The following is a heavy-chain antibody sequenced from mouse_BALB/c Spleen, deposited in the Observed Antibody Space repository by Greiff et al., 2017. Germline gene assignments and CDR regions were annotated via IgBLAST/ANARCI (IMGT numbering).Heavy chain of an antibody. J-gene: IGHJ3*01. CDR1: GYTFTSYW. Sequence: QVQLQQPGAELVRPGASVKLSCKASGYTFTSYWINWVKQRPGQGLEWIGNIYPSDSYTNYNQKFKDKATLTVDKSSSTAYMQLSSPTSEDSAVYYCTREGTRHFFFAYWGQGTLVTVSA. V-gene: IGHV1-69*02. D-gene: IGHD1-1*01. CDR3: TREGTRHFFFAY. CDR2: IYPSDSYT.